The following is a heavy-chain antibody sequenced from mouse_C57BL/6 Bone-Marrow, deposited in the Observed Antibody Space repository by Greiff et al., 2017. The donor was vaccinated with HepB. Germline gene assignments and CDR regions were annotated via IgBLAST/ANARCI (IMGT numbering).Heavy chain of an antibody. CDR2: INPNNGGT. V-gene: IGHV1-26*01. J-gene: IGHJ2*01. Sequence: EVQLQQSGPELVKPGASVKISCKASGYTFTDYYMNWVKQSHGKSLEWIGDINPNNGGTSYNQKFKGKATLTVDKSSSTAYMELRSLTSEDSAVYYCARRSNYPDYWGQGTTLTVSS. CDR3: ARRSNYPDY. CDR1: GYTFTDYY.